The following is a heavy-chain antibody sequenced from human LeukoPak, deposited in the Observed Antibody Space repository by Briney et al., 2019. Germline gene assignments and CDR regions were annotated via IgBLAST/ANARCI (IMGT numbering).Heavy chain of an antibody. CDR2: ISGSGGNT. D-gene: IGHD3-22*01. Sequence: PGGSLRLSCAASGFTFNSHAMSWVRQAPGRGLEWVSAISGSGGNTYYADSVEGRFTISRDNSKNTLYLQMDRLRAEDTAVYYCASERTYYYDSSGYQDYWGQGTLVTVSS. V-gene: IGHV3-23*01. J-gene: IGHJ4*02. CDR3: ASERTYYYDSSGYQDY. CDR1: GFTFNSHA.